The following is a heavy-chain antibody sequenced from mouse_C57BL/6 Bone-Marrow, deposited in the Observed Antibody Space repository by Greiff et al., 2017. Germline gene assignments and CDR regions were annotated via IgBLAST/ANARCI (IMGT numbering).Heavy chain of an antibody. D-gene: IGHD1-1*01. Sequence: VQLQQSGAELVRPGASVTLSCKASGYTFTDYEMHWVKQTPVHGLEWIGAIDPETGGTAYNQKFKGKAILTADKSSSTAYMELRSLTSEDSAVYYCTRLLLRGYAMDYWGQGTSVTVSS. CDR3: TRLLLRGYAMDY. CDR1: GYTFTDYE. CDR2: IDPETGGT. J-gene: IGHJ4*01. V-gene: IGHV1-15*01.